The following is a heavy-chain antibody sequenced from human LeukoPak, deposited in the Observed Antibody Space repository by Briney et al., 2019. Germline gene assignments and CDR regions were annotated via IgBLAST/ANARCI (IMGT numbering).Heavy chain of an antibody. D-gene: IGHD3-22*01. CDR2: IYYSGST. CDR1: GGSISSSSYY. Sequence: SETLSLTCTVSGGSISSSSYYWGWIRQPPGTGLEWIGSIYYSGSTYYNPSLKSRVTISVDTSKNQFSLKLSSVTAADTAVYYCARHRNYYDSSGYHDYWGQGTLVTVSS. J-gene: IGHJ4*02. CDR3: ARHRNYYDSSGYHDY. V-gene: IGHV4-39*01.